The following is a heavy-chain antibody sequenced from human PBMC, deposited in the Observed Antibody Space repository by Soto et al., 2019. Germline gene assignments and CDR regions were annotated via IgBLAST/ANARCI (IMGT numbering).Heavy chain of an antibody. CDR3: ARAPTPPRLGIAVSQGRNYYYYMDV. V-gene: IGHV3-33*01. CDR2: IWYDGSNK. J-gene: IGHJ6*03. Sequence: QVQLVESGGGVVQPGRSLRLSCAASGFTFSSYGMHWVRQAPGKGLEWVAVIWYDGSNKYYADSVKGRFTISRDNSKNTLYLQMNSLRAEDTAVYYCARAPTPPRLGIAVSQGRNYYYYMDVWGKGTTVTVSS. CDR1: GFTFSSYG. D-gene: IGHD6-19*01.